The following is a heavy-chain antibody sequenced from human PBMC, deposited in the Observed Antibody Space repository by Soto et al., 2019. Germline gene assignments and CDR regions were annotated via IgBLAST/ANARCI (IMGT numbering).Heavy chain of an antibody. CDR1: GFTFSSYW. D-gene: IGHD2-2*01. CDR3: ARDRWVVTAATSGMDV. J-gene: IGHJ6*02. Sequence: PGGSLRLSCAASGFTFSSYWMSWVRQAPGKGLEWVANIKQDGSEKYYVDSVKGRFTISRDNAKNSLYLQMNSLRAEDTAVYYCARDRWVVTAATSGMDVWGQGTTVTVSS. CDR2: IKQDGSEK. V-gene: IGHV3-7*01.